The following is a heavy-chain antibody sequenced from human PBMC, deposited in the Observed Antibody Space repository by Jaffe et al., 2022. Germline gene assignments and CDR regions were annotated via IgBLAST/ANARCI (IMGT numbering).Heavy chain of an antibody. CDR1: GFNFSSYG. V-gene: IGHV3-30*02. Sequence: QVQLVESGGGVVQPGGSLRLSCAASGFNFSSYGMHWVRQAPGKGLEWVAFIRYDGNNKYYADSVKGRFTISRDNSKNTLYLQMNSLRAEDTAVYYCAKDGGTWIQHSDDYWGQGTLVTVSS. J-gene: IGHJ4*02. D-gene: IGHD5-18*01. CDR3: AKDGGTWIQHSDDY. CDR2: IRYDGNNK.